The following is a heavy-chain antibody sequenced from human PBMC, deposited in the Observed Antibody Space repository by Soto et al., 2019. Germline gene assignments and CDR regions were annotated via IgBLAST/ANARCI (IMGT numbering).Heavy chain of an antibody. D-gene: IGHD2-8*01. Sequence: GGSLRLSCAASGFTFSSYAMSWVRQAPGKGLEWVSAISGSGGSTYYADSVKGRFTISRDNSKNTLYLQMNSLRAEDTAVYYCAGHLMVYASERGEDYWGQGTLVTVSS. J-gene: IGHJ4*02. CDR1: GFTFSSYA. CDR3: AGHLMVYASERGEDY. CDR2: ISGSGGST. V-gene: IGHV3-23*01.